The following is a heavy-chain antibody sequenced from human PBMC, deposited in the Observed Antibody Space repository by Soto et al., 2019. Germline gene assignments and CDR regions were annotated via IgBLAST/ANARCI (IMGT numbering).Heavy chain of an antibody. CDR2: SHQSGNT. Sequence: QVQLQESGPGLVKPSGTLSLTCAVSGVSIGSHDWWTWVRQPPGKGREWIGESHQSGNTNYNSSLESRVTISLDKSKTHFSLQLSAVTVADTAVYYCATRDTGRVYWGQGTLVTVSS. J-gene: IGHJ4*02. V-gene: IGHV4-4*02. CDR1: GVSIGSHDW. CDR3: ATRDTGRVY. D-gene: IGHD5-18*01.